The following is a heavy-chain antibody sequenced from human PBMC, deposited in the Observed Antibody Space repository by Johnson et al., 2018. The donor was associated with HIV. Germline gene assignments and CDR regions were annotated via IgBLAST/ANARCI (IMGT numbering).Heavy chain of an antibody. CDR1: GFTVSSNY. D-gene: IGHD3-16*01. V-gene: IGHV3-66*01. CDR3: AKDPRFSNGGAFDV. Sequence: VQLVESGGGLVQSGGSLRLSCGASGFTVSSNYMNWVRQAPGKGLEWVSVIYSGGSTYYADSVKGRFTISRDNSKNTLYLQLNGLRAEDTAVYYCAKDPRFSNGGAFDVWGQGTMVTVSS. CDR2: IYSGGST. J-gene: IGHJ3*01.